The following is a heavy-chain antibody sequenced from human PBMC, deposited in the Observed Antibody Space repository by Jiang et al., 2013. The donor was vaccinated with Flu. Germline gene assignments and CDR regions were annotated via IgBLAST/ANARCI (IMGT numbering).Heavy chain of an antibody. V-gene: IGHV4-39*01. J-gene: IGHJ4*02. CDR1: GGSISSSSYY. D-gene: IGHD4-23*01. CDR3: ATFDYGGKDFFDY. Sequence: LLKPSETLSLTCTVSGGSISSSSYYWGWIRQPPGKGLEWIGSIYYSGSTYYNPSLKSRVTISVDTSKNQFSLKLSSVTAADTAVYYCATFDYGGKDFFDYWGQGTLVTVSS. CDR2: IYYSGST.